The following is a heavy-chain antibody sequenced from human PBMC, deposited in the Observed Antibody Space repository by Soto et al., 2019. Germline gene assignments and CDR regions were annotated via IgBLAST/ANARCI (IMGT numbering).Heavy chain of an antibody. CDR3: TRGQSDDNYFDP. D-gene: IGHD6-19*01. CDR2: IYYSGGT. CDR1: WAEIGNVGYC. Sequence: PSDSLSLGSAVSWAEIGNVGYCCTWVRQPPGKGLEWLGYIYYSGGTNYNPSLKSRVTISLDKSKSQFSLRLISVTAADTAVYYCTRGQSDDNYFDPWGQGTLVTVSS. V-gene: IGHV4-61*08. J-gene: IGHJ5*02.